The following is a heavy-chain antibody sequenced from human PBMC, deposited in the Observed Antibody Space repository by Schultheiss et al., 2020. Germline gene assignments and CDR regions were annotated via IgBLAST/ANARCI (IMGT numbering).Heavy chain of an antibody. CDR2: IYHSGST. CDR3: ARSLKKYDCWSGYPY. CDR1: GGSFSGYY. D-gene: IGHD3-3*01. Sequence: SETLSLTCAVYGGSFSGYYWSWIRQPPGKGLEWIGEIYHSGSTNYNPSLKSRVTISVDTSKNQFSLKLSSVTAADTAVYYCARSLKKYDCWSGYPYWGQGTLVTVSS. V-gene: IGHV4-34*01. J-gene: IGHJ4*02.